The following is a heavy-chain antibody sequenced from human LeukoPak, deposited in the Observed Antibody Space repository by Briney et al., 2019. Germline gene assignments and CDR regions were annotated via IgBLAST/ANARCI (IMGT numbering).Heavy chain of an antibody. CDR2: IYYSGST. CDR3: ARDLYDFWSGSRYFQH. V-gene: IGHV4-39*07. Sequence: PSETLSLTCTVSGGSISSSSYYWGWIRQPPGKGLEWIGSIYYSGSTYYNPSLKSRVTISVDTPKNQFSLKLSSVTAADTAVYYCARDLYDFWSGSRYFQHWGQGTLVTVSS. CDR1: GGSISSSSYY. J-gene: IGHJ1*01. D-gene: IGHD3-3*01.